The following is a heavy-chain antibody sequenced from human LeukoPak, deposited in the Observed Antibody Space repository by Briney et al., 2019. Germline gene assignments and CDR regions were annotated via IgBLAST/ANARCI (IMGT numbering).Heavy chain of an antibody. CDR1: GFTFSSYG. V-gene: IGHV3-33*01. Sequence: GGSLRLSCAASGFTFSSYGMHWVRQAPGKGLEWVAVIWYDGSNKYYADSVKGRFTISRDNSKNTLYLQMNSLRAEDTAVYYCARESMIPYGMDDWGQGTTVTVSS. D-gene: IGHD3-22*01. J-gene: IGHJ6*02. CDR2: IWYDGSNK. CDR3: ARESMIPYGMDD.